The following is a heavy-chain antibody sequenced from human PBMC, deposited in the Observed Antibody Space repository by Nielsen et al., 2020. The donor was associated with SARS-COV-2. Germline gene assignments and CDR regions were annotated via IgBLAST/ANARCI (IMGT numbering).Heavy chain of an antibody. CDR2: INHSGST. V-gene: IGHV4-34*01. CDR3: ARGNTAMAQSVAFDI. D-gene: IGHD5-18*01. Sequence: GSLRLSCAVYGGSFSGYYWSWIRQPPGKGLEWIGEINHSGSTNYNPSLKSRVTISVDTSKNQFSLKLSSVTAADTAVYYCARGNTAMAQSVAFDIWGQGTMVTVSS. CDR1: GGSFSGYY. J-gene: IGHJ3*02.